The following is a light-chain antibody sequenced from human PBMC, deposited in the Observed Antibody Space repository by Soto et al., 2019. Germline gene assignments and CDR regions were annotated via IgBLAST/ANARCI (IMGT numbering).Light chain of an antibody. CDR2: DAS. CDR1: QSISSW. J-gene: IGKJ1*01. CDR3: QQYNSYPWT. Sequence: DIPMTQSPSTLSASVGDRVTITCRASQSISSWLAWYQQRSGKAPKLLIYDASSLESGVPSRFSGSGSGTEFTLTISSQQPEDFATYYCQQYNSYPWTFGQGTKVEIK. V-gene: IGKV1-5*01.